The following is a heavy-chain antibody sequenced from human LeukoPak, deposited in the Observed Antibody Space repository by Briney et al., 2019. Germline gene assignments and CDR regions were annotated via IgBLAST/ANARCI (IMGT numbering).Heavy chain of an antibody. CDR1: GGTFSSYA. CDR2: IIPIFGTA. D-gene: IGHD3-22*01. Sequence: SVKVSCKASGGTFSSYAISWVRQAPGQGLEWMGGIIPIFGTANYAQKFQGRVTITADESTSTAYMELSSLRSEDTAVYYCARDYYDSSGYPSYNWFDPWGQGTLVTVSS. V-gene: IGHV1-69*13. CDR3: ARDYYDSSGYPSYNWFDP. J-gene: IGHJ5*02.